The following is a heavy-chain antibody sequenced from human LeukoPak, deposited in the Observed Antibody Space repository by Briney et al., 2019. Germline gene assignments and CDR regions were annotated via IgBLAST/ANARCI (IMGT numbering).Heavy chain of an antibody. CDR2: INPSGGST. J-gene: IGHJ4*02. V-gene: IGHV1-46*01. Sequence: ASVNLSCKASGYTFTSYYMHWMRHALGQGLERMGEINPSGGSTSYEQKFQGRVTMTRDTSTSTVYMELSSLRSEDTAVYYCGRDLGSGWYQFDYWGQGTLLTVPS. CDR1: GYTFTSYY. CDR3: GRDLGSGWYQFDY. D-gene: IGHD6-19*01.